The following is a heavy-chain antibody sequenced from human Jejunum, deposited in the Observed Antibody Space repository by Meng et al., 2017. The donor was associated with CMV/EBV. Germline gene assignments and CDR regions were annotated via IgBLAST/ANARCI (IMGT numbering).Heavy chain of an antibody. Sequence: ASGNPFNSSNLPWVRRAPGQGPDWMGIINPSGGTPSYAQEFQGRVPMTRETSTSKVYMELSSLRSEDTAVYYCARDSGGGVNWFDPWGQGTLVTVSS. D-gene: IGHD3-16*01. CDR2: INPSGGTP. V-gene: IGHV1-46*02. J-gene: IGHJ5*02. CDR3: ARDSGGGVNWFDP. CDR1: GNPFNSSN.